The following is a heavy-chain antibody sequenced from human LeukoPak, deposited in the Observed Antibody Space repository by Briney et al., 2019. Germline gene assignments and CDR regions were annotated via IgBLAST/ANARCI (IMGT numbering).Heavy chain of an antibody. CDR1: GGSFSGYY. D-gene: IGHD3-3*02. Sequence: SETLSLTCAVYGGSFSGYYWSWIRQPPGKGLEWIGEINHSGSTNYNPSLKSRVTISVDTSKNQFSLKLSSVTAADTAVYYCALSLFPMGRGEFDYWGQGTLVTVSS. CDR3: ALSLFPMGRGEFDY. CDR2: INHSGST. J-gene: IGHJ4*02. V-gene: IGHV4-34*01.